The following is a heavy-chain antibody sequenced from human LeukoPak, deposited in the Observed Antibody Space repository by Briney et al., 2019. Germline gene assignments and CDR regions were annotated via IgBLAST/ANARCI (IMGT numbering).Heavy chain of an antibody. CDR1: GFTSSVFG. CDR2: LDTTGTFT. CDR3: ARGVDFAMDV. V-gene: IGHV3-74*01. J-gene: IGHJ6*02. Sequence: GGSLPLSCAVSGFTSSVFGMDWVRPAPGRGVVWVSFLDTTGTFTISAGYDKGRFTISRDVAKYTLHLEMDSLRAEDTGIYYCARGVDFAMDVWGQGTADAV.